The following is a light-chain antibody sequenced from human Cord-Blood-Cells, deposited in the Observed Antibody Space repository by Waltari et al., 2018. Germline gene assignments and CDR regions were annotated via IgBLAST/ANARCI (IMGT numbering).Light chain of an antibody. Sequence: SYGLTQPPPVSVSPGQTASITAPGDNSGEKYACWYQRKPGQPPVLVIYQDSKRPSGIPERFPGPNSGNTATLTIGGIQAMDGADYDCQGGDGSTAVFGGGTKLSVL. CDR3: QGGDGSTAV. CDR2: QDS. CDR1: NSGEKY. V-gene: IGLV3-1*01. J-gene: IGLJ2*01.